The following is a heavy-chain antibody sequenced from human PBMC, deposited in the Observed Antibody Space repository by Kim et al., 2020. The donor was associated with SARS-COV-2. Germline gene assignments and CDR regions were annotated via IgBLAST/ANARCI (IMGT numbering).Heavy chain of an antibody. Sequence: SVKVSCKASGGTFSSYAISWVRQAPGQGLEWMGGIIPIFGTANYAQKFQGRVTITADESTSTAYMELSSLRSEDTAVYYCARDTGSYYFPHAFDIWGQGTMVTVSS. V-gene: IGHV1-69*13. CDR2: IIPIFGTA. CDR1: GGTFSSYA. CDR3: ARDTGSYYFPHAFDI. J-gene: IGHJ3*02. D-gene: IGHD3-10*01.